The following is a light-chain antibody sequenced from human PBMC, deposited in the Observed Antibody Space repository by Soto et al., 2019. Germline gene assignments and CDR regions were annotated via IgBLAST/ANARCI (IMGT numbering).Light chain of an antibody. V-gene: IGKV1D-12*01. Sequence: DIPMPQSASSVSASVGDSITITCRASHDIASWLAWYQQNPGKAPNLLIYGAYTLQSGVPSRVSGSRSGTDFTLTISSLQPEDFATYYCLQANSFPPTFGGGTKVEI. CDR2: GAY. CDR1: HDIASW. CDR3: LQANSFPPT. J-gene: IGKJ4*01.